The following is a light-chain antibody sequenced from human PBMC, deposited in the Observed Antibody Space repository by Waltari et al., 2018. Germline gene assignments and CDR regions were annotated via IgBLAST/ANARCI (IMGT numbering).Light chain of an antibody. J-gene: IGLJ3*02. CDR2: DVS. V-gene: IGLV2-14*03. Sequence: QSALTQPASVSGSPGQSITVSCTGISNDVGTHNFVSWYQHHPGNAPKVVIYDVSYRPSGVSDRFSGSKSGNTASLTISGLQAEDEADYYCSSYTSNNAVFGGGTKLTVL. CDR1: SNDVGTHNF. CDR3: SSYTSNNAV.